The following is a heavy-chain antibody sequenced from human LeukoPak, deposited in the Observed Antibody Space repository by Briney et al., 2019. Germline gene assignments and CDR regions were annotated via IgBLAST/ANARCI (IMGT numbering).Heavy chain of an antibody. Sequence: ASVTVSCKTSGYSFTSYYIHWVRQAPGQGLEWMGIINPSGGSTTYAQKFQGRLTMASDTSTSTVYMEVSSLRSEDTAVYYCARESPHTFYFDYWGQGTLVTVSS. CDR3: ARESPHTFYFDY. CDR2: INPSGGST. J-gene: IGHJ4*02. D-gene: IGHD3-16*01. V-gene: IGHV1-46*01. CDR1: GYSFTSYY.